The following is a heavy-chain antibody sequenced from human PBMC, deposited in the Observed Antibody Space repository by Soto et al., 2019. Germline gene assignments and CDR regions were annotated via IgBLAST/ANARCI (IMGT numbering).Heavy chain of an antibody. CDR3: AKDFYDILTGYSPEDAFDI. J-gene: IGHJ3*02. D-gene: IGHD3-9*01. Sequence: GGSLRLSCAASGFTFSSYAMGWVRQAPGKGLEWVSAISGSGGSTYYADSVKGRFTISRDNSKNTLYLQMNSLRAEDTAVYYCAKDFYDILTGYSPEDAFDIWAQGTMVTVSS. CDR2: ISGSGGST. V-gene: IGHV3-23*01. CDR1: GFTFSSYA.